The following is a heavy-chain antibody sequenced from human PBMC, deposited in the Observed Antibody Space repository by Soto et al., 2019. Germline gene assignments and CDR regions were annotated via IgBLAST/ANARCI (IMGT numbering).Heavy chain of an antibody. J-gene: IGHJ4*02. CDR1: GGSISSSSYY. D-gene: IGHD3-9*01. CDR3: ARGTVYDILTGYPRPFDY. CDR2: IYYSGST. Sequence: SETLSLTCTVSGGSISSSSYYWGWIRQPPGKGLEWIGSIYYSGSTYYNPSLKSRVTISVDTSKNQFSLKLSSVTAADTAVYYCARGTVYDILTGYPRPFDYWGQGTLVTVSS. V-gene: IGHV4-39*01.